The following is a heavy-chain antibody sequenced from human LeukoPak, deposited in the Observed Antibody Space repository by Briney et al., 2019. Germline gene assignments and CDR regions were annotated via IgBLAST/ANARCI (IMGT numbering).Heavy chain of an antibody. CDR2: ISYDGSNK. V-gene: IGHV3-30*04. D-gene: IGHD6-13*01. CDR3: ARDRRAAAGNIYYYYGMDV. J-gene: IGHJ6*02. CDR1: GFTFSSYA. Sequence: PGRSLRLSCAASGFTFSSYAMHWVRQAPGKGLEWVAVISYDGSNKYYADSVKGRFTISRDNSKNTLYLQMNSLRAEDTAVYYCARDRRAAAGNIYYYYGMDVWGQGTTVTVSS.